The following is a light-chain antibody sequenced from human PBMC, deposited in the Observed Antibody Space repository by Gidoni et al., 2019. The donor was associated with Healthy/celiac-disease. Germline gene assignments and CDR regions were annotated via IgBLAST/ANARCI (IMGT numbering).Light chain of an antibody. Sequence: SYELTQPPSVSVSPGQTASITCSGDKLGNRYPSWYQQKPDQSPVRVIYQDTKRPSGIPERFSGSNSGNTATLTISGTQAVDEADYYCQAWDSSHVVFGGGTKLTVL. CDR1: KLGNRY. V-gene: IGLV3-1*01. J-gene: IGLJ2*01. CDR3: QAWDSSHVV. CDR2: QDT.